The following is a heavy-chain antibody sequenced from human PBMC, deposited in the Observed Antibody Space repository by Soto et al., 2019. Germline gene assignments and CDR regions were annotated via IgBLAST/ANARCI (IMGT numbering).Heavy chain of an antibody. CDR3: AKGVSRSGDPDYFDC. D-gene: IGHD4-17*01. V-gene: IGHV3-23*01. CDR2: IGASGGSP. CDR1: GFTFSSYT. J-gene: IGHJ4*02. Sequence: EVQLLESGGGLVQPGGSLRLSCAASGFTFSSYTMTWVRQAPGKGLEWVSAIGASGGSPYYADSVKGRFTISRDNSKNTLSLEIDSLRAEDTAVYYCAKGVSRSGDPDYFDCWGQGSLVTVSA.